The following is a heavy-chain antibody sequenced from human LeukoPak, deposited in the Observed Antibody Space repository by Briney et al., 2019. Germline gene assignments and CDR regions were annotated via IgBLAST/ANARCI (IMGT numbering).Heavy chain of an antibody. Sequence: PGGSLRLSCAASGFTFSSYWMSWVRQAPGKGLEWAANIKQDGSEKYYVDSVKGRFTISRDNAKNSLYLQMNSLRAEDTAVYYCARGPFSYYYDSSGYYYFDYWGQGTLVTVSS. CDR2: IKQDGSEK. CDR3: ARGPFSYYYDSSGYYYFDY. V-gene: IGHV3-7*01. D-gene: IGHD3-22*01. J-gene: IGHJ4*02. CDR1: GFTFSSYW.